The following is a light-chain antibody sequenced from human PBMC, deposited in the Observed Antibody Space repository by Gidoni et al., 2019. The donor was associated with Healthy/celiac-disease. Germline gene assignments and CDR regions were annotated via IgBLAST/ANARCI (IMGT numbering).Light chain of an antibody. CDR1: SSNIGSNT. CDR3: AAWDDSLNGVV. J-gene: IGLJ2*01. CDR2: SNN. Sequence: QSVLPQPPSASGTPRPRVTISCSGSSSNIGSNTVNWYQQLPGTAPKLLIYSNNQRPSGVPDRFSGSKSGTSASLASSGLQSEDEADYYCAAWDDSLNGVVFGGGTKLTVL. V-gene: IGLV1-44*01.